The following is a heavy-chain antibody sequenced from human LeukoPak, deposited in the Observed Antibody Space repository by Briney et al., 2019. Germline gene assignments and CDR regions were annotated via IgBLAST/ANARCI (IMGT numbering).Heavy chain of an antibody. CDR3: ATDSSGYYYVGSYFDY. CDR2: FDPEGGET. J-gene: IGHJ4*02. D-gene: IGHD3-22*01. CDR1: GYTLTELS. V-gene: IGHV1-24*01. Sequence: ASVKVSCKVSGYTLTELSMHWVRQAPGKGLEWMGGFDPEGGETIYAQKFQGRVTMTEDTSTGTAYMELSSLRSEDTAVYYCATDSSGYYYVGSYFDYWGQGTLVTVSS.